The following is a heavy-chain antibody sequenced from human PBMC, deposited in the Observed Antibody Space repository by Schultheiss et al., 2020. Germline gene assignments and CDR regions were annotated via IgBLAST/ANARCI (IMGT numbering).Heavy chain of an antibody. V-gene: IGHV3-21*04. Sequence: GGSLRLSCAASGFTFSSYAMHWVRQAPGKGLEWVSAISGSGSTIYYADSVKGRFTISRDNAKNSLYLQMNSLRAEDTAVYYCARGRRAALRVMDYWGQGTLVTVSS. CDR2: ISGSGSTI. CDR3: ARGRRAALRVMDY. J-gene: IGHJ4*02. D-gene: IGHD3-16*01. CDR1: GFTFSSYA.